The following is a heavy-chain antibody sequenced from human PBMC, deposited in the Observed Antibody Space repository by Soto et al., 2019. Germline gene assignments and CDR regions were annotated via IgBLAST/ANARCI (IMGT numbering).Heavy chain of an antibody. V-gene: IGHV3-7*05. CDR1: GFTLSNYW. CDR2: INYDGSEK. Sequence: EVQLVESGGGLVQPGGSLRLSCAASGFTLSNYWMTWVRQAPGKVLEWVANINYDGSEKSYVDSVKGRFTISRDNTRNSLALQMNTLRAEVTAVYYCLSAGSAVSWGQGTLVTVSS. D-gene: IGHD3-10*01. CDR3: LSAGSAVS. J-gene: IGHJ4*02.